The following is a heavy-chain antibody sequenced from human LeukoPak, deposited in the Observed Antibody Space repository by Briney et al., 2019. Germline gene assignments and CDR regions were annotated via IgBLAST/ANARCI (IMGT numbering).Heavy chain of an antibody. J-gene: IGHJ6*03. CDR3: AKVGYYYDSSGYGHYYYYYMDV. Sequence: GGSLRLSCAASGFTFSNYWMHWVRQAPGKGLVWVSRINTDGSSTSYVDSVKGRFTISRDNAKNTLYLQVNSLRAEDTAVYYCAKVGYYYDSSGYGHYYYYYMDVWGKGTTVTISS. D-gene: IGHD3-22*01. V-gene: IGHV3-74*01. CDR2: INTDGSST. CDR1: GFTFSNYW.